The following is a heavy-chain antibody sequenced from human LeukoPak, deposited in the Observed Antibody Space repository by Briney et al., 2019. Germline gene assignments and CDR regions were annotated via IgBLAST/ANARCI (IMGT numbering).Heavy chain of an antibody. CDR1: GGSISSGDYY. CDR3: ARPYYYDSWIDP. V-gene: IGHV4-30-4*01. D-gene: IGHD3-22*01. Sequence: KPSETLSLTCTVSGGSISSGDYYWSWIRQPPGKGLESVAYRYYSGITYYNPSLRSRVTLSADTSKNQLLLKLSSVTAADTAYYFCARPYYYDSWIDPWGQGILVTVSS. J-gene: IGHJ5*02. CDR2: RYYSGIT.